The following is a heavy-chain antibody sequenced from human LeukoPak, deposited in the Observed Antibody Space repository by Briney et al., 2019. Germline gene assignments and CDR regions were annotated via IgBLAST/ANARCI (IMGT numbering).Heavy chain of an antibody. V-gene: IGHV3-48*03. Sequence: GGSLRLSCSASGFTFSSYGMNWVRQAPGKGLEWVSYISSSGSNKYYTDSVRGRFTISRDNAKNSLYLQMSSLRGEDTAVYYCARQTYYDFWSGYSTFDYWGQGTLVTVSS. J-gene: IGHJ4*02. CDR1: GFTFSSYG. CDR2: ISSSGSNK. D-gene: IGHD3-3*01. CDR3: ARQTYYDFWSGYSTFDY.